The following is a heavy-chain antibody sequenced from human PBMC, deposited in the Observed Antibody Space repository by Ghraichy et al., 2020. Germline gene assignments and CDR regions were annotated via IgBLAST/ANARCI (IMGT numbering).Heavy chain of an antibody. CDR2: ISDSSTYI. V-gene: IGHV3-21*01. CDR3: ARDGPRAWYPRACEL. D-gene: IGHD6-13*01. Sequence: GGSLRLSCEAAGFTFSRYTMNWVRQAPGKGLEWVSSISDSSTYIYYGDSMKGRFTVSRDNAKNSLYLYMNSLRDEDTAVYYCARDGPRAWYPRACELWGQGTMVTVSS. CDR1: GFTFSRYT. J-gene: IGHJ3*01.